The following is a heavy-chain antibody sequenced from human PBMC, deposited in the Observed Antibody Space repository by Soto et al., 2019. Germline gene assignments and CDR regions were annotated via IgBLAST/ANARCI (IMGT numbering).Heavy chain of an antibody. CDR2: IASDGKDK. Sequence: GGSLRLSCAASGFTFSNYAIHWVRQAPGKGLEWVAVIASDGKDKRYADSAKGRFTISRDNSKNTVYLQMNSLRGEDTAVYYCAKDGAIGAAVYFFDYWGQGSLVTVSS. CDR3: AKDGAIGAAVYFFDY. CDR1: GFTFSNYA. V-gene: IGHV3-30*18. J-gene: IGHJ4*02. D-gene: IGHD2-2*02.